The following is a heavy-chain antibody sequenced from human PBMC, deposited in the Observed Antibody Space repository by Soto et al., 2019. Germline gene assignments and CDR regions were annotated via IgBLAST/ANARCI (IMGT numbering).Heavy chain of an antibody. CDR2: ISGSGGST. J-gene: IGHJ4*02. Sequence: EVQLLESGGGLVQPGGSLRLSCAASGFTFSSYAMSWVRQAPGKGLEWVSAISGSGGSTYYADSVKGRFTISRDNSKNTLYLQMNSLRAEDTAVYYCAKDLGRYYDFWSGYRFDYWGQGTLVTVSS. D-gene: IGHD3-3*01. V-gene: IGHV3-23*01. CDR1: GFTFSSYA. CDR3: AKDLGRYYDFWSGYRFDY.